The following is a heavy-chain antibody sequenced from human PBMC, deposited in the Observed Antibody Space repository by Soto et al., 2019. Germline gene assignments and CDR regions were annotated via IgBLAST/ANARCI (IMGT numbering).Heavy chain of an antibody. Sequence: QVQLVESGGGVVQPGRSLRLSCAASGFMFSNHGMHWVRQAPGKGLGWVAVIWSDGNNRYYADSVKGRFTISRDNSKNTVYLQMNSLRAEDTAVYYCVRGDNWNDEASDYWGQGTLVTVSS. D-gene: IGHD1-1*01. J-gene: IGHJ4*02. CDR2: IWSDGNNR. V-gene: IGHV3-33*01. CDR1: GFMFSNHG. CDR3: VRGDNWNDEASDY.